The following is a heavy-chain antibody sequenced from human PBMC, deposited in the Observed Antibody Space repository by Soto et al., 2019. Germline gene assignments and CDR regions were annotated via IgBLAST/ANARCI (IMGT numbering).Heavy chain of an antibody. CDR1: GFTFRTYW. V-gene: IGHV3-74*01. CDR2: INTDGTNT. D-gene: IGHD1-26*01. CDR3: ARGYSGTYRVDY. Sequence: GGSLRLSCAASGFTFRTYWMHWVRQVPGKGLMWVSRINTDGTNTTYADAVKGRFTISRDNAKNTLLLQMSSLRAEDTAVYYCARGYSGTYRVDYWGQGTLVTSPQ. J-gene: IGHJ4*02.